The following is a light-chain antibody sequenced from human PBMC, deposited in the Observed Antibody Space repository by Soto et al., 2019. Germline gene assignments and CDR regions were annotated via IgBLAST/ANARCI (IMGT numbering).Light chain of an antibody. CDR2: AAS. Sequence: DIQLTQSPSFLSASVGDRVTITCRASQGIGSYLAWYQQRPGKAPKLLIYAASTLQSGVPSRFSGSGSGTEFTLTISSLPPEDFATFYCQQLNSYPRTFGQGTKLEIK. V-gene: IGKV1-9*01. J-gene: IGKJ2*01. CDR3: QQLNSYPRT. CDR1: QGIGSY.